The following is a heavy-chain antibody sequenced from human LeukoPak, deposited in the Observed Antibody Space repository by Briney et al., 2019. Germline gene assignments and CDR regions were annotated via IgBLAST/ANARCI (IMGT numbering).Heavy chain of an antibody. V-gene: IGHV4-34*01. CDR2: INHSGNT. Sequence: ASETLSLTCAVYGGSFSDYYWSWIRQSPGKGLEWIGEINHSGNTNYNPSLKSQVTILVDKSKNQFSLKLSSVTAADTAVYYCARRSSSSVGVAYDLFFDYWCQGTLVTVSS. CDR3: ARRSSSSVGVAYDLFFDY. D-gene: IGHD6-6*01. CDR1: GGSFSDYY. J-gene: IGHJ4*02.